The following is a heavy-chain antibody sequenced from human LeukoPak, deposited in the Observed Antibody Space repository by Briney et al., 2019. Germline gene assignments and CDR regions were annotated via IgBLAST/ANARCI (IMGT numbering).Heavy chain of an antibody. V-gene: IGHV3-23*01. CDR1: GFTFSSYS. D-gene: IGHD3-3*01. CDR2: ISGSGGNT. J-gene: IGHJ4*02. CDR3: AKDRALAAYDFWSGYYDYDY. Sequence: GGSLRLSCAASGFTFSSYSMSWVRQAPGKGLEWVSAISGSGGNTYYADPVKGRFTISRDNTKNTLYLQMNSLRAEDTAVYYCAKDRALAAYDFWSGYYDYDYWGQGTLVTVSS.